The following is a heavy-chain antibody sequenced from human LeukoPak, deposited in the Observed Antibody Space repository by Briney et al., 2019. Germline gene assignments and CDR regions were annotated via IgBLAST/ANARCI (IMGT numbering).Heavy chain of an antibody. Sequence: ASVKVSCKASGYTSSYYYLHWVRQAPGQGLERMGIINPSGGATNYAQKFQGRVTLTRDTSTGTVYMELSSLISEDTAVYYCARRRDEGFDIWGQGTLVTVSS. J-gene: IGHJ3*02. V-gene: IGHV1-46*01. CDR2: INPSGGAT. CDR1: GYTSSYYY. CDR3: ARRRDEGFDI.